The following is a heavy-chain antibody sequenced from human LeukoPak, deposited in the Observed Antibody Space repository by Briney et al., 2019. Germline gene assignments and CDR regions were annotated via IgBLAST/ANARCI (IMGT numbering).Heavy chain of an antibody. CDR2: ISGGGGGT. CDR1: GFTFSSYS. CDR3: ARDAKCSGGSCYSPDY. D-gene: IGHD2-15*01. J-gene: IGHJ4*02. V-gene: IGHV3-23*01. Sequence: GGSLRLSCAASGFTFSSYSMNWVRQAPGKGLEWVSAISGGGGGTYYADSVKGRFTISRDNSKNTLYLQMNSLRAEDTAVYYCARDAKCSGGSCYSPDYWGQGTLVTVSS.